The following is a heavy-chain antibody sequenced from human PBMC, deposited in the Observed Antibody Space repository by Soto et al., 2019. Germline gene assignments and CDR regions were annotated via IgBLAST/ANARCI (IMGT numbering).Heavy chain of an antibody. V-gene: IGHV1-69*06. CDR1: GGTFTNYT. J-gene: IGHJ4*02. CDR3: AIGIGSRYFDWPFEY. Sequence: QVQLVQSGAEVKKPGSSVKVSCKASGGTFTNYTISWVRQAPGQGLEWMGGIIPMFGTTNHAQKFQGRVTINANNTTTTAHMELSSLRSEDTAVYYCAIGIGSRYFDWPFEYWGQGTLVTVSS. D-gene: IGHD3-9*01. CDR2: IIPMFGTT.